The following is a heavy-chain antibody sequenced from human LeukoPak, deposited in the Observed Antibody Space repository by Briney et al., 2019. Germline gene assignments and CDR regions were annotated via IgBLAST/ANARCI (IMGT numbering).Heavy chain of an antibody. CDR2: IRTVTSSI. CDR1: GFTFSSYS. Sequence: GGSLRLSCAVSGFTFSSYSMHWVRQAPGKGLEWVSCIRTVTSSIYYADAVKGRFTVSRDNAKNSLYLEMNSLRAEDTAVYYCAREGLPSGATKIFDYWGQGTLVTVSS. V-gene: IGHV3-21*01. D-gene: IGHD2-15*01. J-gene: IGHJ4*02. CDR3: AREGLPSGATKIFDY.